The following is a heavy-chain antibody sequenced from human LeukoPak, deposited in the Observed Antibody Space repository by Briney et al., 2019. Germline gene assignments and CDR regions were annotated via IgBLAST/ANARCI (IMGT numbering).Heavy chain of an antibody. Sequence: GGSLRLSCAASGFTFSSYAMSWVRQAPGKGLEWVSGISGSGGSAYYADSVKGRFTISRDNSKNTLYLQMNSLRAKDTAVYYCAKGTRYSSSSGTFDYWGQGTLVTVSS. CDR3: AKGTRYSSSSGTFDY. V-gene: IGHV3-23*01. CDR1: GFTFSSYA. D-gene: IGHD6-6*01. CDR2: ISGSGGSA. J-gene: IGHJ4*02.